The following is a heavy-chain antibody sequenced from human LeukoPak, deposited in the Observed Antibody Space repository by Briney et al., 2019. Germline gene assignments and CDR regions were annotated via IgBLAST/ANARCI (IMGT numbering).Heavy chain of an antibody. CDR2: ISCSGGST. CDR3: AADIVVVAAAPYLDY. V-gene: IGHV3-23*01. CDR1: GFTFNSYA. D-gene: IGHD2-15*01. J-gene: IGHJ4*02. Sequence: GGSLRLSCAASGFTFNSYAMSWVRQAAGKGLEWVSAISCSGGSTYYADSVKGRFTISRDNSKNTLYLQMNSLRAEDTAVYYCAADIVVVAAAPYLDYWGQGALVTVSS.